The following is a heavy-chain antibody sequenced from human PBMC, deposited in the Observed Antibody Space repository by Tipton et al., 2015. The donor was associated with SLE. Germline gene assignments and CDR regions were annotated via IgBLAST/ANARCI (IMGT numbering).Heavy chain of an antibody. D-gene: IGHD6-19*01. J-gene: IGHJ4*02. CDR2: IYHSGSI. Sequence: LRLSCTVSGGSISSHYWSWIRQPPGKGLEWIGSIYHSGSIYYNLSLKSRVTISVDTSKNQFSLKLSSVTAADTAVYYCARVTAVAGSFDYWGQGTLVTVSS. V-gene: IGHV4-38-2*02. CDR3: ARVTAVAGSFDY. CDR1: GGSISSHY.